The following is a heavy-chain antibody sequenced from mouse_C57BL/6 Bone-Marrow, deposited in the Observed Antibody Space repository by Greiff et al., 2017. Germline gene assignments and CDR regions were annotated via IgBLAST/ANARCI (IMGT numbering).Heavy chain of an antibody. CDR2: ISSGSSTI. J-gene: IGHJ1*03. Sequence: EVKLMESGGGLVKPGGSLKLSCAASGFTFSDYGMHWVRRAPEKGLEWVAYISSGSSTIYYADTVKGRFTISRDNAKNTLFLQMTSLRSEDTAMYYCARHYGSSYGYFDVWGTGTTVTVSS. CDR3: ARHYGSSYGYFDV. D-gene: IGHD1-1*01. CDR1: GFTFSDYG. V-gene: IGHV5-17*01.